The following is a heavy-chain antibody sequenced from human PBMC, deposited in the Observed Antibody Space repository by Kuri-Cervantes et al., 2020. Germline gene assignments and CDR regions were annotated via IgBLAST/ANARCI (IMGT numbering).Heavy chain of an antibody. D-gene: IGHD2/OR15-2a*01. CDR1: GFTFSSYS. CDR3: AKRVFPNNYFDY. Sequence: GGSLRLSCAASGFTFSSYSMNWVRQAPGKGLEWVSAISGSGGSTYYADSVKGRFTISRDNSKNTLYLQMNSLRAEDTAVYYCAKRVFPNNYFDYWGQGTLVTVSS. V-gene: IGHV3-23*01. CDR2: ISGSGGST. J-gene: IGHJ4*02.